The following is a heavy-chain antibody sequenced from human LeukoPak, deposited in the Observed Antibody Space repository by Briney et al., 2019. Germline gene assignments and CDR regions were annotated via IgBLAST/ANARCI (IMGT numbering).Heavy chain of an antibody. CDR1: GFTFDVYA. CDR3: AKSLYYCYDSSGYGFDY. Sequence: PGGSLRLSCAASGFTFDVYAMHWVRQAPGKGLEGVSGISWNSGSIGYADSVKGRFPISRDNAKNSLYLQMNSLRAEDTALYYCAKSLYYCYDSSGYGFDYWGQGTLVTVSS. D-gene: IGHD3-22*01. J-gene: IGHJ4*02. V-gene: IGHV3-9*01. CDR2: ISWNSGSI.